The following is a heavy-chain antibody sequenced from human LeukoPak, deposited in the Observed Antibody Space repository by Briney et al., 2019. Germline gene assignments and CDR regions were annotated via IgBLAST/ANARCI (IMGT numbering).Heavy chain of an antibody. CDR3: ARGGSSSWRIGYYFDF. V-gene: IGHV4-61*01. Sequence: SETLSLTCTVSGGSVSSANYYWTWIRQPPGKGLQWIGYMYYTGSTNYNPSLKSRVTISVDTSKNQFSLRLRSVTDADTAVYHCARGGSSSWRIGYYFDFWGQGTLVTVSS. CDR2: MYYTGST. CDR1: GGSVSSANYY. D-gene: IGHD6-13*01. J-gene: IGHJ4*02.